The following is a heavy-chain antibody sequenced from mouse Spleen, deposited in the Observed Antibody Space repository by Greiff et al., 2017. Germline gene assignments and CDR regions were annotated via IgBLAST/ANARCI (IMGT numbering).Heavy chain of an antibody. CDR1: GYSITSGYY. J-gene: IGHJ4*01. CDR2: ISYDGSN. Sequence: DVKLQESGPGLVKPSQSLSLTCSVTGYSITSGYYWNWIRQFPGNKLEWMGYISYDGSNNYNPSLKNRISITRDTSKNQFFLKLNSVTTEDTATYYCARGESYYRYDDAMDYWGQGTSVTVSS. D-gene: IGHD2-14*01. CDR3: ARGESYYRYDDAMDY. V-gene: IGHV3-6*01.